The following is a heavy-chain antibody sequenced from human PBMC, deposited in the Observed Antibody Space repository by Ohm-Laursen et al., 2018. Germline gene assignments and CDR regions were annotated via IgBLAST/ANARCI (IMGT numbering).Heavy chain of an antibody. Sequence: SLRLSCAASGFTFSSYWMSWVRQAPGKGLEWVSAISGSGGSTYYADSVKGRFTISRDNSKNTLYLQMNSLRAEDTAVYYCAKSRVDSYYYYGMDVWGQGTTVTVSS. CDR3: AKSRVDSYYYYGMDV. D-gene: IGHD3-9*01. J-gene: IGHJ6*02. CDR1: GFTFSSYW. V-gene: IGHV3-23*01. CDR2: ISGSGGST.